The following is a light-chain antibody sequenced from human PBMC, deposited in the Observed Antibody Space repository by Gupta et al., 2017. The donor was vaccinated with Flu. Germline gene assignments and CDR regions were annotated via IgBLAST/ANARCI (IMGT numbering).Light chain of an antibody. CDR3: SSRDSGGNHLI. J-gene: IGLJ2*01. CDR2: NRN. CDR1: SLRPYY. V-gene: IGLV3-19*01. Sequence: SSELTQDPAVSVAFGQPVRNTCQGDSLRPYYASWYQQKPGQYPVVLPHNRNDRPSGIPDRFSGSRSGDTASLAITGVQAEDEAHYDRSSRDSGGNHLIFGGGTKLTV.